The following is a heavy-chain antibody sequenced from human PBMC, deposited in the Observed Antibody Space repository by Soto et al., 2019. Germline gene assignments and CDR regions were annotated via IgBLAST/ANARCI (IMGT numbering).Heavy chain of an antibody. CDR1: GGSLSSSRYY. J-gene: IGHJ5*02. V-gene: IGHV4-39*01. CDR2: MYYRGST. D-gene: IGHD3-3*01. CDR3: ARQTMYYDFWSGPNWFDP. Sequence: SETLSLTCTVSGGSLSSSRYYWGWIHQPPGKGLEWIGSMYYRGSTYYNPSLKSRVTISVDTSKNQFSLKLSSVTAADTAVYYCARQTMYYDFWSGPNWFDPWGQGTLVTVSS.